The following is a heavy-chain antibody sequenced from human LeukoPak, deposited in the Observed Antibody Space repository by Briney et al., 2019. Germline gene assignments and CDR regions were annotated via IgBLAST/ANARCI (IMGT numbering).Heavy chain of an antibody. CDR2: VSYDGSDK. D-gene: IGHD3-22*01. Sequence: PGGSLRLSCAPSGFTFSSHAIHWVRQARGKGLEWVATVSYDGSDKYYADSVKGRFTISRDNSKNTLYLQMSSLRAEDTAVYYCASFDYDSSGYLFGSGWGQGTLVTVSS. J-gene: IGHJ4*02. V-gene: IGHV3-33*05. CDR3: ASFDYDSSGYLFGSG. CDR1: GFTFSSHA.